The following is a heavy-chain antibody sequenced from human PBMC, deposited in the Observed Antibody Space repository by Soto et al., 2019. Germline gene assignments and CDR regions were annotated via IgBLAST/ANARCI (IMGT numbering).Heavy chain of an antibody. D-gene: IGHD2-8*01. J-gene: IGHJ5*02. CDR2: INPNSGGT. V-gene: IGHV1-2*04. CDR1: GYTFTGYY. CDR3: AKALGGVMVYEGAGNWFDP. Sequence: ASVKVSCKASGYTFTGYYMHWVRQAPGQGLEWMGWINPNSGGTNYAQKFQGWVTMTRDTSISTAYMELSRLRAEDTAVYYCAKALGGVMVYEGAGNWFDPWGQGTLVTVSS.